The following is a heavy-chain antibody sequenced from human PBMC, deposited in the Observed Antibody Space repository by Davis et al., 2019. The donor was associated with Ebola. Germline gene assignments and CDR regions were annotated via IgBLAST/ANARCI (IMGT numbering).Heavy chain of an antibody. Sequence: AASVKVSCKASGGTFSSYAISWVRQAPGQGLEWMGGIIPIFGTANYAQKFQGRVTITADKSTSTAYMELSSLRSEDTAVYYCATQSSGSYGDDYWGQGTLVTVSS. J-gene: IGHJ4*02. CDR3: ATQSSGSYGDDY. CDR2: IIPIFGTA. D-gene: IGHD1-26*01. V-gene: IGHV1-69*06. CDR1: GGTFSSYA.